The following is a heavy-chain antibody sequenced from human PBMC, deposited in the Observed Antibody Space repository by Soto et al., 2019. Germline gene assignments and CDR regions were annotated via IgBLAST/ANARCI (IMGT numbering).Heavy chain of an antibody. CDR2: INHSGST. Sequence: QVQLQQWGAGLLKPSETLSLTCAVYGRSFSGYYWSWIRQSPGKGLEWIGEINHSGSTNYNPSLNSRVTILIDAPKNQLSLKMGSVTAADTAVYYCARSPYMDVWGKGTTVIVSS. CDR3: ARSPYMDV. V-gene: IGHV4-34*01. CDR1: GRSFSGYY. J-gene: IGHJ6*03.